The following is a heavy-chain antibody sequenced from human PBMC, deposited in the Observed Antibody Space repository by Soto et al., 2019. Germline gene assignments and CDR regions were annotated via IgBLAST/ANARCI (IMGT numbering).Heavy chain of an antibody. D-gene: IGHD4-17*01. CDR2: IYYSGST. Sequence: QVQLQESGPGLVKPSETLSLTCTVSGGSISSYYWSWIRQPPGKGLEWIGYIYYSGSTNYNPSLKSRVTISVDTSKNQFSLKLSSVTAADTAVYYCARDNPVTTPGAFDIWGQGTVVTVSS. CDR3: ARDNPVTTPGAFDI. J-gene: IGHJ3*02. V-gene: IGHV4-59*01. CDR1: GGSISSYY.